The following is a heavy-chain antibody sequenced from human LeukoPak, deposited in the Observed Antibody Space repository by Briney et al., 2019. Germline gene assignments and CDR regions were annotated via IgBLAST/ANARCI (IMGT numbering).Heavy chain of an antibody. CDR3: ARDMGGGSCYWFDP. J-gene: IGHJ5*02. CDR1: GFTVSSNY. CDR2: IYSGGST. D-gene: IGHD2-15*01. Sequence: GGSLRLSCAASGFTVSSNYMSWVRQAPGKGLEWVSVIYSGGSTYYADSVKGRFTISRDNSKNTLYLQMNSLRAEDTAVYYCARDMGGGSCYWFDPWGQGTLVTVSS. V-gene: IGHV3-53*01.